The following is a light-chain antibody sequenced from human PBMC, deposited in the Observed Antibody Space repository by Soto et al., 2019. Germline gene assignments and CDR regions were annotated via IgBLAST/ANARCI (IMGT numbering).Light chain of an antibody. J-gene: IGLJ1*01. V-gene: IGLV1-47*01. CDR2: RNN. Sequence: QSVLTQPPSASGTPGQRVTISCSGSSSNIGSNYVYWYQRLPGTAPKLLIYRNNKRPSGVPDRFSGSKSGTSASLAISGLRSEDEADYYCAAWDDSLSGYVFGTGTKVTVL. CDR1: SSNIGSNY. CDR3: AAWDDSLSGYV.